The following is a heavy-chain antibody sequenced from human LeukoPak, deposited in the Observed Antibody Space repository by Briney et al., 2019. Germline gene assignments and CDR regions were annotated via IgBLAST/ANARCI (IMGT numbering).Heavy chain of an antibody. V-gene: IGHV4-39*07. CDR1: TFSSYW. J-gene: IGHJ6*03. CDR2: IYYSGST. Sequence: TFSSYWMTWVPQAPGQGLEWIGSIYYSGSTYYNPSLKSRVTISVDTSKNHFSLKLSSVTAADTAVYYGARVVRYTTSSEGYYYMDVWGKGTTVTVSS. D-gene: IGHD6-6*01. CDR3: ARVVRYTTSSEGYYYMDV.